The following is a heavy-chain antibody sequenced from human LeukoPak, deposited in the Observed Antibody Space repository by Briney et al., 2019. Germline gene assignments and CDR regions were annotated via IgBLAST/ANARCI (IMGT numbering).Heavy chain of an antibody. CDR2: IYSGGST. Sequence: GGSLRLSCAASGFTVSSNYMSWVRQAPGKGLEWVSVIYSGGSTYYADSVKGRFTISRDNSKNTLYLQMNSLRAEDTAVYYCARMGYYYDSSGYFFWGAFDIWGQGTMVTVSS. CDR3: ARMGYYYDSSGYFFWGAFDI. V-gene: IGHV3-66*01. J-gene: IGHJ3*02. CDR1: GFTVSSNY. D-gene: IGHD3-22*01.